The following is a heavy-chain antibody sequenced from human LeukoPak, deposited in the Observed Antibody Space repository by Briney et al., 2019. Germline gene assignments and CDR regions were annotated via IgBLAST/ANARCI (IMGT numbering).Heavy chain of an antibody. Sequence: GGSLRLSCAASRFSVSSNYMSWVRQAPGKGLEWVSALYSGGGTYYADSVKGRFTISRDNSKNTLYLQMNSLRAEDTAVYYCARGGGSGRGNWFDPWGQGSLVIVSS. CDR3: ARGGGSGRGNWFDP. CDR2: LYSGGGT. J-gene: IGHJ5*02. V-gene: IGHV3-66*01. D-gene: IGHD3-10*01. CDR1: RFSVSSNY.